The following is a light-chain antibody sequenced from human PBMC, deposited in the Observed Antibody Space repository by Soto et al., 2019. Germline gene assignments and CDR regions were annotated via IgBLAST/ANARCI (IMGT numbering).Light chain of an antibody. CDR2: EVV. CDR3: KSYAGSNTYV. Sequence: QCVLTQPRSASESPGQSVTISCTGTKNDIGVYDFVSWYQHHPGKAPRLIIYEVVQRPSGVPDRFSGSKSGNTASLTVSGLQAADEADYFCKSYAGSNTYVFGSGTKVTXL. J-gene: IGLJ1*01. V-gene: IGLV2-8*01. CDR1: KNDIGVYDF.